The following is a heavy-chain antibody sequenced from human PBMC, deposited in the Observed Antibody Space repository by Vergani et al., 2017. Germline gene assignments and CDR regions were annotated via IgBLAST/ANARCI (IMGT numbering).Heavy chain of an antibody. CDR1: GYTFTSYA. CDR2: INAGNGNT. Sequence: QVQLVQSGAEVKKPGASVKVSCKASGYTFTSYAMHWVRQAPGQRLEWMGWINAGNGNTNYSQKFQGRVTITRDTSASTAYMELSSLRSEDTAVYYCARDPDYGDDGVHWFDPWGQGSLVTVSS. V-gene: IGHV1-3*01. CDR3: ARDPDYGDDGVHWFDP. D-gene: IGHD4-17*01. J-gene: IGHJ5*02.